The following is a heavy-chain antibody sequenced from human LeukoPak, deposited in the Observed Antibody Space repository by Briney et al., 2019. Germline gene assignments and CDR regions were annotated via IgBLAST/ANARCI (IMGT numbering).Heavy chain of an antibody. V-gene: IGHV3-23*01. CDR1: GFTFGSYA. J-gene: IGHJ6*02. D-gene: IGHD3-10*01. CDR2: ISGTGGST. Sequence: GGSLRLSCAASGFTFGSYAMSWVREGPGKGLERVSAISGTGGSTYYADSVKGRFTISRDNSKNTLYLQMNSLRAEDTALYYCAKARFAPSNYYFYSGMDVWGQGTTVTVSS. CDR3: AKARFAPSNYYFYSGMDV.